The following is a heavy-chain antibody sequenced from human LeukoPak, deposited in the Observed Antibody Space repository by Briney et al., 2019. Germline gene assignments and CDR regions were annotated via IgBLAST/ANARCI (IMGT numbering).Heavy chain of an antibody. CDR2: IKQDGSEK. CDR3: ASNAYGGWFDP. CDR1: GFTFSSYW. D-gene: IGHD3-10*01. V-gene: IGHV3-7*03. Sequence: GGSLRLSCAASGFTFSSYWMSWVRQAPGKGLEWVANIKQDGSEKYYVDSVKGRFTISRDNAKNSLCLQMNSLRAEDTAVYYCASNAYGGWFDPWGQGTLVTVSS. J-gene: IGHJ5*02.